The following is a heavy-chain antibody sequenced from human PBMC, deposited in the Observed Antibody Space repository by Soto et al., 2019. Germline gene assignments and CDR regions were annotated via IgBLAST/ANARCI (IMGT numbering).Heavy chain of an antibody. CDR1: GFTFDDYA. CDR2: ISWNSGSI. CDR3: AKDTIRYGDYYYYYLDV. V-gene: IGHV3-9*01. Sequence: GGSLSLSCAASGFTFDDYAMHWVRQAPGKGLGWVSGISWNSGSIGYADSVKGRFTISRDNAKNSPYLQMNSLRAEDTALYYCAKDTIRYGDYYYYYLDVWGKGTTVTVSS. D-gene: IGHD4-17*01. J-gene: IGHJ6*03.